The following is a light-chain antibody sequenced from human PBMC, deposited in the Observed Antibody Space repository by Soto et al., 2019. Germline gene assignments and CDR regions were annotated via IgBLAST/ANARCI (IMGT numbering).Light chain of an antibody. CDR1: HTISSSY. CDR3: QQYVTSSPRS. CDR2: GIS. V-gene: IGKV3-20*01. J-gene: IGKJ1*01. Sequence: EIVLTQSPGTLSLSPGERATLSCRASHTISSSYLAWYQQKPGQAPRRLRYGISRMATGIPERFSGSGSGTDFPLTLARLEPEDFAVYYCQQYVTSSPRSVGQGTKVEIK.